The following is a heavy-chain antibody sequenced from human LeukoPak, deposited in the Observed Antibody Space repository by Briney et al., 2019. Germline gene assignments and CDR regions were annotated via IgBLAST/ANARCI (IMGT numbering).Heavy chain of an antibody. J-gene: IGHJ4*02. CDR3: ASRLAYYYDSSGYKF. CDR1: GGSISSYY. Sequence: SETLSLTCTVSGGSISSYYWSWIRQPAGKGLEWIGRIYTSGSTNYNPSLKSRVTMSVDTSKNQFSLKLSSVTAADTAVYYCASRLAYYYDSSGYKFWGQGTLVTVSS. CDR2: IYTSGST. V-gene: IGHV4-4*07. D-gene: IGHD3-22*01.